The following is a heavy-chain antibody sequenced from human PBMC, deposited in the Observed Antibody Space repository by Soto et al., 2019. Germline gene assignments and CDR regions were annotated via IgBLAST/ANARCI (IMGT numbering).Heavy chain of an antibody. CDR3: AKTTDRSGYYSRFDY. Sequence: GGSPRLSCAASGFTFSSYGMHWVRQAPGKGLEWVAVISYDGSNKYHADSVKGRFTISRDNSKNTLYLQMNSLRVEDTAVYYCAKTTDRSGYYSRFDYWGQGALVTAPQ. D-gene: IGHD3-22*01. J-gene: IGHJ4*02. V-gene: IGHV3-30*18. CDR1: GFTFSSYG. CDR2: ISYDGSNK.